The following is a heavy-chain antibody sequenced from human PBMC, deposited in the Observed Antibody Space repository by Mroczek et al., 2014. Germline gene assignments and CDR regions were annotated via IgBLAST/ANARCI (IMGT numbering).Heavy chain of an antibody. J-gene: IGHJ4*02. Sequence: ESGGGVVQPGRSLRLSCAASGFTFSSYGMHWVRQAPGKGLEWVAVISYDGSNKYYADSVKGRFTISRDNSKNTLYLQMNSLRAEDTAVYYCAKRWAARDVFDYWGQGTLVTVSS. V-gene: IGHV3-30*18. CDR1: GFTFSSYG. CDR2: ISYDGSNK. D-gene: IGHD6-6*01. CDR3: AKRWAARDVFDY.